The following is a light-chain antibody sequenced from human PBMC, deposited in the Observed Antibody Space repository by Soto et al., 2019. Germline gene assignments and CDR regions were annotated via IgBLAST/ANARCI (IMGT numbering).Light chain of an antibody. Sequence: IQLTQSPSSLSASVGGRVTITRQASQDISHYLNWYQQKPGKAPKLLIYDASNLEKGVPSRFSGRRSGTDFTFTITGLQPADIATYYCQQYIKIPSTFGQGTRLEIK. V-gene: IGKV1-33*01. CDR3: QQYIKIPST. CDR1: QDISHY. J-gene: IGKJ5*01. CDR2: DAS.